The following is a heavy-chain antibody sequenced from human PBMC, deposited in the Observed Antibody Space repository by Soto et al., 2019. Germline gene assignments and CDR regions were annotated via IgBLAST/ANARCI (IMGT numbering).Heavy chain of an antibody. CDR1: GYTFTGYY. Sequence: GASVKVSCKASGYTFTGYYMHWVLQAPGQGLEWMGWINPNSGGTNYAQKFQGWVTMTRDTSISTAYMELSSLRSEDTAVYYCARGRTDFRYDYWGQGTLVTVSS. V-gene: IGHV1-2*04. CDR3: ARGRTDFRYDY. CDR2: INPNSGGT. D-gene: IGHD3-3*01. J-gene: IGHJ4*02.